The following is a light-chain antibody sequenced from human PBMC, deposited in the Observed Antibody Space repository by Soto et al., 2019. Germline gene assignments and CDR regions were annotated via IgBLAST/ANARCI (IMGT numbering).Light chain of an antibody. Sequence: SYELTQPPSVSVSPGQTASITCSGDKLGDKYASWYQQKPGQSPVLIIYQDTKRPSGIPERFSGSNSGNTATLTISGTQAMDEADYYCQAWDSSTYVFGIGTQLTVL. CDR2: QDT. V-gene: IGLV3-1*01. CDR3: QAWDSSTYV. CDR1: KLGDKY. J-gene: IGLJ1*01.